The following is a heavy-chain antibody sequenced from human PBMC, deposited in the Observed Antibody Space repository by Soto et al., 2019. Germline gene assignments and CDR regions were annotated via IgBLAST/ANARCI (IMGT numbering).Heavy chain of an antibody. CDR2: ISYDGSNK. J-gene: IGHJ3*02. D-gene: IGHD3-22*01. CDR1: GFTFSSYG. V-gene: IGHV3-30*18. Sequence: QAGGSLRLSCAASGFTFSSYGMHWVRQAPGKGLEWVAVISYDGSNKYYADSVKGRFTISRDNSKNTLYLQMNSLRAEDTAVYYCAKVPTYYYDSSGYRSDAFDIWGQGTMVTVSS. CDR3: AKVPTYYYDSSGYRSDAFDI.